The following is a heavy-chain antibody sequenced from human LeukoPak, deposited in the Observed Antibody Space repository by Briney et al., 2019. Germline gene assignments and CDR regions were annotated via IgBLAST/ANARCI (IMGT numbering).Heavy chain of an antibody. CDR1: GFTFGSYG. J-gene: IGHJ5*01. CDR2: LDNSGGST. Sequence: GGSLRLSCAGSGFTFGSYGMSWVRQAPGKGLEWVSGLDNSGGSTYYADSVKGRFTISRDNSKNTLYLQMNSLRAEDTAVYYCAKGRIGFDSWGQGTLVTVSS. V-gene: IGHV3-23*01. CDR3: AKGRIGFDS. D-gene: IGHD2/OR15-2a*01.